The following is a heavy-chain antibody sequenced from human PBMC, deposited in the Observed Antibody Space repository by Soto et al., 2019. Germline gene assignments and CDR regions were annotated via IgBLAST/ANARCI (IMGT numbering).Heavy chain of an antibody. Sequence: PETRSHTSTVSAGFASGYYWSWIRQPAGKGLEWIGRIYIYNSGTTTYNPSLKSRVTMSGDMSMNQFSLKLSSVTAADTAVYFCARGGGSYDLFDSWGQGSLVTVSS. J-gene: IGHJ5*01. D-gene: IGHD3-3*01. CDR2: IYIYNSGTT. V-gene: IGHV4-4*07. CDR1: AGFASGYY. CDR3: ARGGGSYDLFDS.